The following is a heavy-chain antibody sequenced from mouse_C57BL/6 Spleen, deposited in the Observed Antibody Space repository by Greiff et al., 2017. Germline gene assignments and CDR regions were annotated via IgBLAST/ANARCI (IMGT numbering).Heavy chain of an antibody. Sequence: QVQLQQSGAELVRPGASVKLSCKASGYTFTDYSINWVKQRPGQGLEWIARIYPGSGNTYYNEKFKGKATLTAEKSSSTAYMQLSSLTSEDAAVYFCARVSITAGVHFGCWGQGTTLTVSS. D-gene: IGHD1-1*01. CDR1: GYTFTDYS. CDR3: ARVSITAGVHFGC. CDR2: IYPGSGNT. J-gene: IGHJ2*01. V-gene: IGHV1-76*01.